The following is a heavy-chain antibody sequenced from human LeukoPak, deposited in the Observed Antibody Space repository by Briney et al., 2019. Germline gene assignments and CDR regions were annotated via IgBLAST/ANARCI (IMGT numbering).Heavy chain of an antibody. CDR2: ISFDGSNK. CDR3: AKHDLGIAAIGDY. D-gene: IGHD6-13*01. V-gene: IGHV3-30*18. J-gene: IGHJ4*02. Sequence: GGSLRLSCAASGFTFSTYDMHWVRQAPGKGLEWVAVISFDGSNKYYADSVKGRFTISRDNSKNTLYLEMNSLRAEDTAVYYCAKHDLGIAAIGDYWGQGTLVTVSS. CDR1: GFTFSTYD.